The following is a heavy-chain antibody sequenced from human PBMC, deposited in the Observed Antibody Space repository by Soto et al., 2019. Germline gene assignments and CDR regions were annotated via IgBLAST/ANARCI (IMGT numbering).Heavy chain of an antibody. CDR1: GFTFTSSA. CDR2: IVVGSGNT. V-gene: IGHV1-58*01. J-gene: IGHJ6*02. Sequence: SVKVSCKASGFTFTSSAVQWVRQARGQRLEWIGWIVVGSGNTNYAQKFQERVTITRDMSTSTAYMELSSLRSEDTAVYYCARTSAGGKYYYGMDVWGQGTTVTVSS. D-gene: IGHD6-13*01. CDR3: ARTSAGGKYYYGMDV.